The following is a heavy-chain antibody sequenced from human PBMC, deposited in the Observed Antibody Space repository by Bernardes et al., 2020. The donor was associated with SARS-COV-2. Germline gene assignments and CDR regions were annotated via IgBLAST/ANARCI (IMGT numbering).Heavy chain of an antibody. CDR2: IIPLFGTT. CDR1: GNTFTSYA. CDR3: ARSGTYPDAFDI. D-gene: IGHD1-26*01. V-gene: IGHV1-69*13. J-gene: IGHJ3*02. Sequence: SVKVSCKTSGNTFTSYAVIWVRQAPGQGLECMGGIIPLFGTTNYAQNFQGRVTIAADESTSTVYMELSSLRSEDPAMYYCARSGTYPDAFDIWGQGTMVTVSS.